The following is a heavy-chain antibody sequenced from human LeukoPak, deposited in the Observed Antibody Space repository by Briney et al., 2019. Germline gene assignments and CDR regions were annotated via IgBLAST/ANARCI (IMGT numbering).Heavy chain of an antibody. J-gene: IGHJ5*02. V-gene: IGHV1-18*01. CDR2: ISAYNGNT. Sequence: GASVKVSCKASGYTFTSYGISWVRQAPGQGLEWMGWISAYNGNTNYAQKLQGRVTMTTDTSTSTAYMELRSLRSDDTAVYYCARDHPYSSSSGGINWFDPWGQGTLVTVSS. CDR1: GYTFTSYG. D-gene: IGHD6-6*01. CDR3: ARDHPYSSSSGGINWFDP.